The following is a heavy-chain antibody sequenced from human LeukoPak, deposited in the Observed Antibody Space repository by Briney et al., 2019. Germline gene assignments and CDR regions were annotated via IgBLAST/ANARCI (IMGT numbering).Heavy chain of an antibody. CDR1: GFSFSSYW. V-gene: IGHV3-7*04. CDR2: IKQDGSER. Sequence: GGSLRLSCAATGFSFSSYWMSWVRRAPGKGLEWVANIKQDGSERYYVDSVKGRFTISRDNAKKSLYLQMNSLRVEDTAVYYCARDGHPFDFWGQGTLVTVSS. D-gene: IGHD3/OR15-3a*01. CDR3: ARDGHPFDF. J-gene: IGHJ4*02.